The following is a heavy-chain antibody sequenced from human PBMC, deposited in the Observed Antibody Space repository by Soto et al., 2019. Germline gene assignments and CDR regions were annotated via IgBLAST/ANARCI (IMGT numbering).Heavy chain of an antibody. CDR3: GGMDV. CDR1: GFTFSSYA. CDR2: ISYDGSNK. V-gene: IGHV3-30-3*01. J-gene: IGHJ6*02. Sequence: QVQLVESGGGVVQPGRSLRLSCAASGFTFSSYAMHWVRQAPGKGLEWVAVISYDGSNKYYADSVKGRFTISRDNSKNTLYLQMNSLRVEDTAVYYCGGMDVWGQGTTVTVSS.